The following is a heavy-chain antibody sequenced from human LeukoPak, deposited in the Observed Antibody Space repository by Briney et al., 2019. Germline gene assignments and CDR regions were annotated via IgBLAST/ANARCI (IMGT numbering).Heavy chain of an antibody. V-gene: IGHV4-30-4*08. CDR2: IYYSGST. J-gene: IGHJ4*02. D-gene: IGHD2-2*01. Sequence: NSSETLSLTCTVSGGSISSGGYYWSWIRQPPGKGLEWIGYIYYSGSTYYNPSLKSRVTISVDTSKNQFSLKLSSVTAADTAVYYCASDQGAVPSASAIDYWGQGTLVTVSS. CDR3: ASDQGAVPSASAIDY. CDR1: GGSISSGGYY.